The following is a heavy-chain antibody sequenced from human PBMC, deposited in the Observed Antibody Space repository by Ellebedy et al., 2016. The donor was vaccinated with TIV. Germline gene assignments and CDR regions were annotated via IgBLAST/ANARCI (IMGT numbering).Heavy chain of an antibody. Sequence: AASVKVSCKASGYTFNAYGVSWVRQAPGQGLEWMGWISPYNGNEKYAQKFQGRVTMTTDSSTRTAYMELRSLRSDDTAIYYCARGGVSRVQNLDYWGQGTLVSVSP. CDR2: ISPYNGNE. V-gene: IGHV1-18*01. J-gene: IGHJ4*02. CDR3: ARGGVSRVQNLDY. D-gene: IGHD3-10*01. CDR1: GYTFNAYG.